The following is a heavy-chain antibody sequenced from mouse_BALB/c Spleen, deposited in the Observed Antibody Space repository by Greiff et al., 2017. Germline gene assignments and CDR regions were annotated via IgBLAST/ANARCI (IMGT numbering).Heavy chain of an antibody. V-gene: IGHV1-87*01. Sequence: QVQLQQSGPELVKPGALVKISCKASGYTFTSYDINWVKQRPGQGLEWIGAIYPGDGDTRYTQKFKGKATLTADKSSSTAYMQLSSLASEDSAVYYCARPGPYFDYWGQGTTLTVSS. CDR3: ARPGPYFDY. D-gene: IGHD4-1*01. J-gene: IGHJ2*01. CDR2: IYPGDGDT. CDR1: GYTFTSYD.